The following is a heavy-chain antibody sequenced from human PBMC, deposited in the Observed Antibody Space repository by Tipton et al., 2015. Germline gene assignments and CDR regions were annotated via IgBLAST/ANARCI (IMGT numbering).Heavy chain of an antibody. CDR2: IWSDGSGK. D-gene: IGHD3-22*01. V-gene: IGHV3-33*01. CDR3: ARDHHHNSGYDDPFDY. CDR1: GFTFSTYG. Sequence: SLRLSCAASGFTFSTYGMHWVRRAPGKGLEWVAVIWSDGSGKYFADSVKGRFTISRDNAKNSLYLQMSSLRAEDTAVYYCARDHHHNSGYDDPFDYWGQGTLVTVSS. J-gene: IGHJ4*02.